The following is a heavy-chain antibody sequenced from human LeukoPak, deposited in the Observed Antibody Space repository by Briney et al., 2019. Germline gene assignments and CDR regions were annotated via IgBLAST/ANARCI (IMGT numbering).Heavy chain of an antibody. CDR2: ISAYNGNT. CDR3: ARQPGTTVTSDNWFDP. CDR1: GYTFTSYG. J-gene: IGHJ5*02. Sequence: GASVKVSCKASGYTFTSYGISWVRQTPGQGLEWMGWISAYNGNTNYAQKLQGRVTMTTDTSTSTAYMELRSLRSDDTAVYYCARQPGTTVTSDNWFDPWGQGTLVTVSS. D-gene: IGHD4-11*01. V-gene: IGHV1-18*01.